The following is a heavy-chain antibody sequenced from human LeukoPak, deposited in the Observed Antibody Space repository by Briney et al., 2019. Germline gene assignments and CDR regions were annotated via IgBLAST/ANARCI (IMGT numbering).Heavy chain of an antibody. CDR2: ISDRVDYT. CDR1: GFTFSSYA. V-gene: IGHV3-23*01. J-gene: IGHJ4*02. CDR3: AKDTSIGKYCTNGVCSPFDY. D-gene: IGHD2-8*01. Sequence: PGGSLTVSCAGSGFTFSSYAMSWVRQAPGQGLEWVSVISDRVDYTSYADSVRGRFTISRDNSRNTLYLQMISLRPEDTAVYYCAKDTSIGKYCTNGVCSPFDYWGQGTLVTVSS.